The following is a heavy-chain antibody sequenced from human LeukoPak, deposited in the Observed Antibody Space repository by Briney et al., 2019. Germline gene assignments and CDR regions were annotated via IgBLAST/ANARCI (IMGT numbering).Heavy chain of an antibody. CDR3: ARALFYYTSSSGWAYYFDY. J-gene: IGHJ4*02. CDR1: GFTFSSYS. CDR2: ISYDGSNK. V-gene: IGHV3-30*04. D-gene: IGHD3-22*01. Sequence: GRSLRLSCAVSGFTFSSYSMHWVRQAPGKGLEWVAVISYDGSNKYYADSVKGRFTISRDNSKNSLYLQMNSLGAEDTAVYYCARALFYYTSSSGWAYYFDYWGQGTLVTVSS.